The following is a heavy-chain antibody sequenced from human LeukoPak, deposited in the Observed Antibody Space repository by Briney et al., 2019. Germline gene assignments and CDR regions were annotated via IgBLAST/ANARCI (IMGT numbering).Heavy chain of an antibody. Sequence: PSETLSLTCTVSGGSISSYYWNWIRQPPGKGLEWIGFIYYSGNTNYNPSLKSRVTISVDTSKNQFSLKLSSVTAADTAVYYCARFLRGATNALEIWGQGTMVTVSS. V-gene: IGHV4-59*01. J-gene: IGHJ3*02. CDR3: ARFLRGATNALEI. CDR1: GGSISSYY. CDR2: IYYSGNT. D-gene: IGHD1-26*01.